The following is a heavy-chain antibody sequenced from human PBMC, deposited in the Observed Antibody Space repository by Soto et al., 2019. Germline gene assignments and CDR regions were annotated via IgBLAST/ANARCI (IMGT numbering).Heavy chain of an antibody. D-gene: IGHD6-19*01. J-gene: IGHJ4*02. CDR3: AAGGGSGWNANGIDFDY. Sequence: SVKVSCKASGFTFTSSAVQWVRQARGQRLEWIGWIVVGSGNTNYAQKFQERVTITRDMSTSTAYMELSSLRSEDTAVYYCAAGGGSGWNANGIDFDYWGQGTLVTVS. CDR1: GFTFTSSA. CDR2: IVVGSGNT. V-gene: IGHV1-58*01.